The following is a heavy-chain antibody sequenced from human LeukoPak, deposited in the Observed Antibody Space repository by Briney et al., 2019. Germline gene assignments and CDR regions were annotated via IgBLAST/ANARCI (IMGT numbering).Heavy chain of an antibody. CDR1: GGSFSGYY. J-gene: IGHJ4*02. D-gene: IGHD6-19*01. Sequence: PSETLSLTCAVYGGSFSGYYWSWIRQPPGKGLEWIGEINHSGSTNYNPSLKSRVTISVDTSKNQFSLKLSSVTAADTAVYYCARSELWLVNYWGQGTLVTVSS. CDR2: INHSGST. CDR3: ARSELWLVNY. V-gene: IGHV4-34*01.